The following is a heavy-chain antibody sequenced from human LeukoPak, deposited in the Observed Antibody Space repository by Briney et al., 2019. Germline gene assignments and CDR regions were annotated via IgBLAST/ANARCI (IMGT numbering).Heavy chain of an antibody. CDR2: ISSSGSTI. CDR1: GFTFSSYG. J-gene: IGHJ6*04. CDR3: AELGITMIGGV. Sequence: GGSLRLSCAASGFTFSSYGMHWVRQAPGKGPEWVSYISSSGSTIYYADSVKGRFTISRDNAKNSLYLQMNSLRAEDTAVYYCAELGITMIGGVWGKGTTVTISS. D-gene: IGHD3-10*02. V-gene: IGHV3-48*04.